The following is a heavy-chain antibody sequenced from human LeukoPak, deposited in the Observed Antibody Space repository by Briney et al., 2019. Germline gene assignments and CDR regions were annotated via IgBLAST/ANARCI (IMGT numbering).Heavy chain of an antibody. CDR3: ARPRITIFGVVNDYYYMDV. Sequence: PSETLSLTCTVSGGSISSSSYYWGWIRQPPGKGLEWIGSIYYSGSTYYNPSLKSRVTISVDTSKNQFSLKLSSVTAADTAVYYCARPRITIFGVVNDYYYMDVWGKGTTVTVSS. D-gene: IGHD3-3*01. CDR2: IYYSGST. J-gene: IGHJ6*03. CDR1: GGSISSSSYY. V-gene: IGHV4-39*07.